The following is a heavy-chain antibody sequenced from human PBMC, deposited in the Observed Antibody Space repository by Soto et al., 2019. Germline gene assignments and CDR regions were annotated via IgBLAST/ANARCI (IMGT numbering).Heavy chain of an antibody. CDR2: INSDGSST. CDR3: ARAVTALGAFDI. J-gene: IGHJ3*02. V-gene: IGHV3-74*01. D-gene: IGHD3-16*01. Sequence: EVQLVESGGGLVQPGGSLRLSCAASGFTFSSYWMQWVRQAPGKGLVWVSRINSDGSSTSYADSVKGRFTISRDNAKNTLYLQMNSLRAEDTAVYYCARAVTALGAFDIWGQGTMVTVSS. CDR1: GFTFSSYW.